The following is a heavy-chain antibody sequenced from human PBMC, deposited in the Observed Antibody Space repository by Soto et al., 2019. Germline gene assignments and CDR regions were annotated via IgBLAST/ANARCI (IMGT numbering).Heavy chain of an antibody. D-gene: IGHD2-8*01. Sequence: KTSETLSLPCTVSGGSISSGGYYWSWIGQHQGKALEGFGNLDTSGSTYYNASLKSRVSISVDTSKHQFSLKLSAVTAADTAVYYCARGYCTNGGCPDLVRNGMDVWGKGTTVTVS. V-gene: IGHV4-31*03. CDR2: LDTSGST. CDR3: ARGYCTNGGCPDLVRNGMDV. CDR1: GGSISSGGYY. J-gene: IGHJ6*04.